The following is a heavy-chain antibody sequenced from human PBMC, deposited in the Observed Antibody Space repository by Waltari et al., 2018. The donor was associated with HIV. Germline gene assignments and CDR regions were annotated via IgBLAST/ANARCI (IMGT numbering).Heavy chain of an antibody. V-gene: IGHV3-9*01. CDR3: AGRKSIIVVAGGNDDFEI. CDR2: IRGIGGQI. D-gene: IGHD3-22*01. Sequence: EVQLVESGVGVVQPGMSLRLSCVGTGFNFDEFDMYWVRQVPGKGLEWVAGIRGIGGQIAYADSVKARFTMSRDNAKKSLFLEMNSLRREDTAFYQCAGRKSIIVVAGGNDDFEIWGQGTKVTVSS. J-gene: IGHJ3*02. CDR1: GFNFDEFD.